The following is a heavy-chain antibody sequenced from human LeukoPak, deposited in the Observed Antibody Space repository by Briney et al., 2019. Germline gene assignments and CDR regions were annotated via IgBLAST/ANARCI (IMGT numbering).Heavy chain of an antibody. CDR2: ISSSGSTI. J-gene: IGHJ3*02. CDR1: GFTFSSYS. Sequence: PGGSLRPSCAASGFTFSSYSMNWVRQAPGKGLEWVSYISSSGSTIYYADSVKGRFTISRDNAKNSLYLQMNSLRAEDTAVYYCASGSITMIVVGIRDAFDIWGQGTMVTVSS. CDR3: ASGSITMIVVGIRDAFDI. V-gene: IGHV3-48*04. D-gene: IGHD3-22*01.